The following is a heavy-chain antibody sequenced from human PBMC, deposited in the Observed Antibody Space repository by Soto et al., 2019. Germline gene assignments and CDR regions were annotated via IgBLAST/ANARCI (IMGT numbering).Heavy chain of an antibody. CDR3: AREQGYGWYRVADY. V-gene: IGHV3-30*03. CDR2: FSYDGINK. CDR1: GFTFSSHG. J-gene: IGHJ4*02. Sequence: QVQLVESGGGVVQPGGSLTLSCAASGFTFSSHGMHWVRLAPGRGLEWVAVFSYDGINKHYGDSVKGRFTKSRDNSKNTVSLQMNSLRVEDTAVYYCAREQGYGWYRVADYWGQGTLVTVSS. D-gene: IGHD6-19*01.